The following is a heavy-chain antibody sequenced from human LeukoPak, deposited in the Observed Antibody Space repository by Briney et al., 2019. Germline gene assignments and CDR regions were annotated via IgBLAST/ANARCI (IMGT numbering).Heavy chain of an antibody. CDR2: ISYDGSNK. V-gene: IGHV3-30*18. CDR1: GFTFSRSG. CDR3: AKGLGYYYYGMDV. J-gene: IGHJ6*02. Sequence: GGSLRLSCEVSGFTFSRSGMHWVRQAPGKGLEWVAVISYDGSNKYYADSVKGRFTISRDNSKNTLFLKMNSLRAEDTAVYYCAKGLGYYYYGMDVWGQGTTVTVSS. D-gene: IGHD3-16*01.